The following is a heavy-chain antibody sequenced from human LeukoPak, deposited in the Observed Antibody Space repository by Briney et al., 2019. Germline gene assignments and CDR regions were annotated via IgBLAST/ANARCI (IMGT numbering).Heavy chain of an antibody. CDR2: ISAYNGNT. CDR1: GYTFTSYG. D-gene: IGHD2-15*01. Sequence: ASVKVSCKASGYTFTSYGISWVRQAPGQGLEWMGWISAYNGNTNYAQKLQGRVTMTTDTSTSTAYMELRSLRSDDTAVYYCARDSTPLYYYYYYMEVWGKGTTVTVSS. V-gene: IGHV1-18*01. CDR3: ARDSTPLYYYYYYMEV. J-gene: IGHJ6*03.